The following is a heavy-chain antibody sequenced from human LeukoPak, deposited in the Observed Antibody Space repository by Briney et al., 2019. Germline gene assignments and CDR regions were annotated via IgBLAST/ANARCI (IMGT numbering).Heavy chain of an antibody. CDR1: GFTFSDCA. J-gene: IGHJ4*02. D-gene: IGHD1-26*01. V-gene: IGHV3-73*01. Sequence: PGGSLRLSCAASGFTFSDCAIHWVRQASGTGLEWVGLIENKAQSYATVYAASMKGRVTISRDELKNTAFLQLNSLKTDDTAIYYCTRDGGSYSHLDFWGQGTLVTVSS. CDR3: TRDGGSYSHLDF. CDR2: IENKAQSYAT.